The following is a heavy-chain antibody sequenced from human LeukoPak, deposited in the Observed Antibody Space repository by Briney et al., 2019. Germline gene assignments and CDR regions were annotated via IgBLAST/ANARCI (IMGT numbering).Heavy chain of an antibody. CDR2: IYHSGST. V-gene: IGHV4-38-2*02. Sequence: SETLSLTCTVSGYSISSGYYWGWIRQPPGKGLEWIGSIYHSGSTYYNPSLKSRVTISVDTSKNQFSLKLSSVTAADTAVYYCAREDIAAHYFDYWGQGTLVTVSS. J-gene: IGHJ4*02. CDR1: GYSISSGYY. CDR3: AREDIAAHYFDY. D-gene: IGHD6-6*01.